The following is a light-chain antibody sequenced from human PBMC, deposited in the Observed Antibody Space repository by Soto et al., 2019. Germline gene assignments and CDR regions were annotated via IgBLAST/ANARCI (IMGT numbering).Light chain of an antibody. CDR3: QSYDSSLSVLYV. V-gene: IGLV1-40*01. CDR2: GNT. CDR1: SSNIGAGYE. J-gene: IGLJ1*01. Sequence: QSVLTQPPSVSGAPGQRVTISCTGSSSNIGAGYEVHWFQQLPGTAPKLLIYGNTNRPSGVPDRVSGSKSDTSASLAITGLQPEDEADYYCQSYDSSLSVLYVFGTGTKLTVL.